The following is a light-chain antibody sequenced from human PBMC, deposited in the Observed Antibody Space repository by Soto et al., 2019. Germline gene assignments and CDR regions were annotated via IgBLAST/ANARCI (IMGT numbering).Light chain of an antibody. Sequence: EIVLTQSPGTLSLSPGERATLSCRASQSVSRNYLAWYQQKPGQAPRLLIYDASSRATGIPDRFSGSGSGADFTLTINRLEPEDFAVYYCQQYGSSPYTFGQGTKLEIK. CDR2: DAS. CDR3: QQYGSSPYT. J-gene: IGKJ2*01. CDR1: QSVSRNY. V-gene: IGKV3-20*01.